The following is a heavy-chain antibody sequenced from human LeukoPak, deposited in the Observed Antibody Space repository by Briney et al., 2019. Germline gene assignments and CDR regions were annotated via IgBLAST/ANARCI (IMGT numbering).Heavy chain of an antibody. V-gene: IGHV1-2*02. CDR3: ARVVDYYDSSGPRGWDAFDI. Sequence: GASVKVSCKASGYTFTGYYMHWVRQAPGQGLEWMGWINPNSGGTNYAQKFQGRVTMTRDTSISTAYMELSRLRSDDTAVYYCARVVDYYDSSGPRGWDAFDIWGQGTMVTVSS. J-gene: IGHJ3*02. CDR2: INPNSGGT. D-gene: IGHD3-22*01. CDR1: GYTFTGYY.